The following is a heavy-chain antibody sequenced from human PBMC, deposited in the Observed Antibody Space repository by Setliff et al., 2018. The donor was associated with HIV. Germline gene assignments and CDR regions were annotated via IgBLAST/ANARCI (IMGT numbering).Heavy chain of an antibody. Sequence: SETLSLTCTVSGGSISSGNYYWSWIRQHPGKGLEWIGYIYYSGSTYYNPSLKSRVTMSVDTSKNQFSLKLSSVTAADTAVYYCARVNALIRAPFDYWGQGALVTVSS. J-gene: IGHJ4*02. CDR3: ARVNALIRAPFDY. CDR2: IYYSGST. V-gene: IGHV4-31*03. CDR1: GGSISSGNYY.